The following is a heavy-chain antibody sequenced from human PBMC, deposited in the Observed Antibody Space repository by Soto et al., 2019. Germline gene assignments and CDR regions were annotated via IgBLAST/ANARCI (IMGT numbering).Heavy chain of an antibody. D-gene: IGHD6-19*01. Sequence: QVQLVQSGAEVKKPGASVKVSCKASGYTFTSYGISWVRQAPGQGLEWMGWISAYNGNTNYAQKPQGRVTITTDTSTSTAYMELRRLRSGDTAVYYCARYRGEPDAVAGRGDWFDPWGQGTLVTVSS. CDR2: ISAYNGNT. J-gene: IGHJ5*02. V-gene: IGHV1-18*04. CDR1: GYTFTSYG. CDR3: ARYRGEPDAVAGRGDWFDP.